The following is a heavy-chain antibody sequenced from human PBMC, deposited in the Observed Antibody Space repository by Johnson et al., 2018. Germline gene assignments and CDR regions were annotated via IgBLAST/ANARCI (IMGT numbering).Heavy chain of an antibody. J-gene: IGHJ6*02. V-gene: IGHV3-7*01. D-gene: IGHD3-22*01. CDR1: GFTFSSYW. CDR2: IKQDGSEK. Sequence: VQLVESGGGLVQPGGSLRLSCAASGFTFSSYWMSWVRQAPGKGLEWVANIKQDGSEKYYVDSVKGRFTISRDNAKNSLYLQMNSLRAEDTAVYYCARRSDYYDSSGCPGAWGMDVWGQGTTVTVSS. CDR3: ARRSDYYDSSGCPGAWGMDV.